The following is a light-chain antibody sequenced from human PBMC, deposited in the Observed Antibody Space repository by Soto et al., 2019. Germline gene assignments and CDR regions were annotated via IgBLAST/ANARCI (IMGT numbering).Light chain of an antibody. V-gene: IGKV3D-15*01. CDR3: QQYNNWPLT. CDR1: QSLYSN. J-gene: IGKJ4*01. Sequence: EIVMMQSPATLSVSPGERVTLSCRASQSLYSNLAWYQQKPGQAPGLLIYGASTRATGIPARFSASGSGTEFTLTISSLQSEDFAVYYCQQYNNWPLTFGGGTKLEIK. CDR2: GAS.